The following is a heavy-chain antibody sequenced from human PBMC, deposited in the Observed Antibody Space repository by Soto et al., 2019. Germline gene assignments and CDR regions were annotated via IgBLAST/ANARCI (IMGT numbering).Heavy chain of an antibody. D-gene: IGHD6-13*01. V-gene: IGHV4-39*01. J-gene: IGHJ5*02. CDR2: IYYSGST. CDR1: GGSISSSSYY. CDR3: ARGLAAAGTEGFDP. Sequence: PSETLSLTCTVSGGSISSSSYYWGWIRQPPGKGLEWIGSIYYSGSTYYNPSLKSRVTISVDTSKNQFSLKLSSVTAADTAVYYCARGLAAAGTEGFDPWSQGTLVTVSS.